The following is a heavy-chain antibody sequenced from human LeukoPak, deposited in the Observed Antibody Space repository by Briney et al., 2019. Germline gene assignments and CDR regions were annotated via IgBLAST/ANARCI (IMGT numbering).Heavy chain of an antibody. CDR3: ARASIAVAGHFDY. D-gene: IGHD6-19*01. CDR2: ISYDGSNK. CDR1: GFTFSSYA. J-gene: IGHJ4*02. V-gene: IGHV3-30*04. Sequence: GGSLRLSCADSGFTFSSYAMHWVRHAPGKGLEWVAVISYDGSNKYYADSVKGRFTISRDNSKNTLYLQMNSLRAEDTAVYYCARASIAVAGHFDYWGQGTPVTVSS.